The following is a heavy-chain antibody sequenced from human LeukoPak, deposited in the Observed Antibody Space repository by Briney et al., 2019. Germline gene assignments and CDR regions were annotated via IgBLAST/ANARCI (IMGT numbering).Heavy chain of an antibody. J-gene: IGHJ5*02. CDR2: INTDGRST. CDR1: GFTFRTYW. D-gene: IGHD1-26*01. CDR3: AKDQGSGSYNLYWFDP. Sequence: GGSLRLSCAASGFTFRTYWMHWVRQAPGKGLVWVSRINTDGRSTSYADSVKGRFTVSRDNSKDTLYLQMNSLRAEDTAVYYCAKDQGSGSYNLYWFDPWGQGTLVTVSS. V-gene: IGHV3-74*01.